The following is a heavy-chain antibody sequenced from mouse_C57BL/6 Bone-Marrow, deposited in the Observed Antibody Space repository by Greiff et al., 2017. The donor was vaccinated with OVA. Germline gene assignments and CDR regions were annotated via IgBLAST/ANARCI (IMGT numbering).Heavy chain of an antibody. CDR1: GFNIKDDY. CDR2: IDPENGDT. D-gene: IGHD6-1*01. CDR3: TTGGASPAWFAY. V-gene: IGHV14-4*01. Sequence: VQLKESGAELVRPGASVKLSCTASGFNIKDDYMHWVKQRPEQGLEWIGWIDPENGDTEYASKFQGKATIPADTSSNTAYLQLSSLTSEDTAVYYCTTGGASPAWFAYWGQGTLVTVSA. J-gene: IGHJ3*01.